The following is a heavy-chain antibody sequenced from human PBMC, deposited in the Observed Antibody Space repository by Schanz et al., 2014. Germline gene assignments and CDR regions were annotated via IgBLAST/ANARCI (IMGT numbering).Heavy chain of an antibody. CDR3: YGMDV. V-gene: IGHV4-4*07. CDR1: GGSMSSFY. CDR2: ISTSGST. J-gene: IGHJ6*02. Sequence: QVQLQESGPGLVKPSETLSLTCTVSGGSMSSFYWNWIRQPAGKGLEWIGRISTSGSTNYNPSLRSRVSMSIGTSKTPFSLRLSSLTAADTAVYYCYGMDVWGQGTTVTVSS.